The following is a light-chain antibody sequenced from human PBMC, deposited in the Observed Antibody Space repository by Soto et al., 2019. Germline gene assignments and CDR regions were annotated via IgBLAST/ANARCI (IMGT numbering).Light chain of an antibody. Sequence: QSVLTQPPSASGTPGQRVTLSCSGSSSNIGSNTVNWYQQLPGTAPKLLIYSNNQRPSGVPDRFSGSKSGTSASLAISGLQSEDEADYYCAAWVDSLNGPGVFGGGTKLTVL. CDR2: SNN. CDR1: SSNIGSNT. J-gene: IGLJ3*02. CDR3: AAWVDSLNGPGV. V-gene: IGLV1-44*01.